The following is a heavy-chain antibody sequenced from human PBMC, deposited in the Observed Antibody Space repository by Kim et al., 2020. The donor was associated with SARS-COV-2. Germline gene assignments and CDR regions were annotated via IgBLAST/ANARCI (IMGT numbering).Heavy chain of an antibody. V-gene: IGHV3-7*01. D-gene: IGHD3-10*01. CDR1: GFTFSSYW. CDR3: ARGYYGSGP. CDR2: IKQDGSET. J-gene: IGHJ5*02. Sequence: GGSLRLSCAASGFTFSSYWMSWVRQAPGKGLEWVANIKQDGSETYYVDSMKGRFHISRDNAKNSLYLQMNSLRVEDTAVYYCARGYYGSGPWGQGTLVTVSS.